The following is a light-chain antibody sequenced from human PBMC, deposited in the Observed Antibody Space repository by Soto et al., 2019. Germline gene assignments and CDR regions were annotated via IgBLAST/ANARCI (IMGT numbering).Light chain of an antibody. CDR1: SSDVGGYEY. Sequence: QSALTQPASVSGSPGQSITISCSGTSSDVGGYEYVSWYQQHPGKAPKLMIYEVINRPSGISNRFSGSKSGNTASLTISGLQAEDEADYYCCSYTRSSTYVFGTGTKLTVL. V-gene: IGLV2-14*01. CDR3: CSYTRSSTYV. J-gene: IGLJ1*01. CDR2: EVI.